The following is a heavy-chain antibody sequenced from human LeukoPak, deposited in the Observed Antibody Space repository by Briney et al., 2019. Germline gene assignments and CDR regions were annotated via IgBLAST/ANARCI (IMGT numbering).Heavy chain of an antibody. V-gene: IGHV4-4*07. J-gene: IGHJ4*02. D-gene: IGHD6-13*01. Sequence: SETLSLTCTVSGGSISSYYWGWIRQPAGKGLEWIGRIYTSGSTNYNPSLKSRVTMSVDTSKNQFSLKLSSVTAADTAVYYCAGGPSYSSSWYGGGFDYWGQGTLVTVSS. CDR2: IYTSGST. CDR1: GGSISSYY. CDR3: AGGPSYSSSWYGGGFDY.